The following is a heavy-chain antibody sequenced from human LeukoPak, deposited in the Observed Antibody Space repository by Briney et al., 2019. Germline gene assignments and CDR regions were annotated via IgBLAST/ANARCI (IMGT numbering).Heavy chain of an antibody. Sequence: GASLRLSCAASGFTFSTYAMSWVRQAPGKGLECVSAISGSGRRTYYAASVKGRFTISRGNSKNTLHLQLNSLRAEDTALYYCAKDLPGDPDDQYYGMDVWGQGTTVTVSS. J-gene: IGHJ6*02. CDR3: AKDLPGDPDDQYYGMDV. V-gene: IGHV3-23*01. CDR1: GFTFSTYA. CDR2: ISGSGRRT. D-gene: IGHD4-17*01.